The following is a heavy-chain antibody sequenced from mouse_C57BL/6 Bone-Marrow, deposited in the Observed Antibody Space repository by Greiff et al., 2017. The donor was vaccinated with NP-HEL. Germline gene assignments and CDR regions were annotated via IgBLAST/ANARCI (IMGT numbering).Heavy chain of an antibody. D-gene: IGHD2-1*01. CDR2: ISYDGSN. V-gene: IGHV3-6*01. CDR3: ARNYYGKGDYAMDY. Sequence: EVKLVESGPGLVKPSQSLSLTCSVTGYSITSGYYWNWIRQFPGNKLEWMGYISYDGSNNYNPSLKNRISITRDTSKNQFFLKLNSVTTEDTATYYCARNYYGKGDYAMDYWGQGTSVTVSS. CDR1: GYSITSGYY. J-gene: IGHJ4*01.